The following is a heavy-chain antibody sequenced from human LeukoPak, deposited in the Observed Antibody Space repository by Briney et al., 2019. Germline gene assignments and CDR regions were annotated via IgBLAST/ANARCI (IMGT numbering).Heavy chain of an antibody. Sequence: GESLKISCKASGYIFTNHWIGWVRQMPEKGLEWMGVIYPGDSDTRYSPSYQGQVTISADKSISTACLQWSSLKASDTAMYYCARLYIGSFDDWGQGTLVTVSS. D-gene: IGHD1-26*01. CDR3: ARLYIGSFDD. V-gene: IGHV5-51*01. J-gene: IGHJ4*02. CDR1: GYIFTNHW. CDR2: IYPGDSDT.